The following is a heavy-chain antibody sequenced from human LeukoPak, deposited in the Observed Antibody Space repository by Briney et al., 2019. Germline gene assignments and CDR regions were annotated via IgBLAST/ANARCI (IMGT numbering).Heavy chain of an antibody. CDR1: GFTFSSFG. CDR2: IGYTGTDT. Sequence: GGSLRLSCAASGFTFSSFGMHWVRQAPGEGLEWVAYIGYTGTDTYYADSVKGRFTISRDNSKNTTHLQVNSLRAADTALYSCARDLTERKYYIAYWGQGTLVTVSS. J-gene: IGHJ4*02. CDR3: ARDLTERKYYIAY. D-gene: IGHD2-8*02. V-gene: IGHV3-30*02.